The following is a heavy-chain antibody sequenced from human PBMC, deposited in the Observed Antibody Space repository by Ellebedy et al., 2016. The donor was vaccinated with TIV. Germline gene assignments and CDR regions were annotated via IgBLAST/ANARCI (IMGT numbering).Heavy chain of an antibody. CDR3: ARRALMVTFGGLLDY. D-gene: IGHD3-16*01. CDR1: GFSFSSYW. Sequence: PGGSLRLSCAASGFSFSSYWMSWVRQAPGKGLEWVANIKQDGSEKYYVDSVKGRFTISRDNAKKSLSLQMNSLRAEDTAVYYCARRALMVTFGGLLDYWGQGTLVTVSS. CDR2: IKQDGSEK. J-gene: IGHJ4*02. V-gene: IGHV3-7*01.